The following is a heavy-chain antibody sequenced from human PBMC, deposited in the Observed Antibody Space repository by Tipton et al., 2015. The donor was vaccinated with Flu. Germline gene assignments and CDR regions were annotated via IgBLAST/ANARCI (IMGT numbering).Heavy chain of an antibody. CDR1: GYSFTTYW. J-gene: IGHJ4*02. D-gene: IGHD6-19*01. CDR3: ASGYSSVWRSEHLGINY. CDR2: IYPGDSDA. Sequence: EVQLVQSGAEVKKPGESLKISCKGSGYSFTTYWIGWVRQMPGKGLEWMGIIYPGDSDARYSPSFRGQVTISADKSISTAYLHWSSLRASATAIYYCASGYSSVWRSEHLGINYWGQGTLVTVSS. V-gene: IGHV5-51*01.